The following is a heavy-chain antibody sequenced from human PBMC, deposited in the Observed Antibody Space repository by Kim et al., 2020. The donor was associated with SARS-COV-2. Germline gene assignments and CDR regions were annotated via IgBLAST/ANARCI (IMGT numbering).Heavy chain of an antibody. CDR2: IYHSGST. Sequence: SETLSLTCTVSGYSISSGYYWGWIRQPPGKGLEWIGSIYHSGSTYYNPSLKSRVTISVDTSKNQFSLKLSSVTAADTAVYYCARNYGSGSYYPYYYYYG. J-gene: IGHJ6*01. V-gene: IGHV4-38-2*02. D-gene: IGHD3-10*01. CDR3: ARNYGSGSYYPYYYYYG. CDR1: GYSISSGYY.